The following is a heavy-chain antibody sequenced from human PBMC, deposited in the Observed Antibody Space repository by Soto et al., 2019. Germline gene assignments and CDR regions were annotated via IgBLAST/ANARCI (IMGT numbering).Heavy chain of an antibody. V-gene: IGHV1-69*01. Sequence: QVQLVQSGAEVKKPGSSVKVSCKASGGTFSRYAISWVRQAPGQGLEWMGGIIPIFGTANYAQKFQGRVTITADESTSTAYMELSSLRAEETAVYYCGTGQPELHYGALEPFDYWGQGTLVTVSS. D-gene: IGHD4-17*01. J-gene: IGHJ4*02. CDR2: IIPIFGTA. CDR3: GTGQPELHYGALEPFDY. CDR1: GGTFSRYA.